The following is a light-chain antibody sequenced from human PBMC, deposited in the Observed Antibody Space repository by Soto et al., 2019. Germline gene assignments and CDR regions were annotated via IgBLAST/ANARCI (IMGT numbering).Light chain of an antibody. V-gene: IGLV7-46*01. CDR3: LLSYRGAGEV. J-gene: IGLJ2*01. Sequence: QAVVTQEPSLTVSPGGTVTLTWGSSTGAVTSGHYPYWFQQKPGQAPRTLIYDTSNKHSWTPARFSGSLLGGKATLTLSGAQPEDEADYYCLLSYRGAGEVFGGGTNVTVL. CDR1: TGAVTSGHY. CDR2: DTS.